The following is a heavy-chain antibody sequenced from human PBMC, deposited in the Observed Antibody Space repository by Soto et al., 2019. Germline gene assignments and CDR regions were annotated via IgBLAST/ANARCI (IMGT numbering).Heavy chain of an antibody. Sequence: SETLSLTCAVYGGSFSGYYWSWIRQPPGKGLEWIGEINHSGSRNYNPSLRGRLTISLDTSKNQFSLRLSSVTSADTAVYYCARGLAPTIFGTVPPPNWFDPWGQGTLVTVSS. CDR2: INHSGSR. J-gene: IGHJ5*02. CDR3: ARGLAPTIFGTVPPPNWFDP. V-gene: IGHV4-34*01. D-gene: IGHD3-3*01. CDR1: GGSFSGYY.